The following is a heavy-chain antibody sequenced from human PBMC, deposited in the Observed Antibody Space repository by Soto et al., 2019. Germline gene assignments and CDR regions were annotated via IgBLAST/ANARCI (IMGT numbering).Heavy chain of an antibody. CDR1: GVSISSSHW. V-gene: IGHV4-4*02. J-gene: IGHJ6*02. CDR3: ARCAYGSYTFGIDV. CDR2: IHYSGTT. Sequence: QVQLQESGPGLVKSSGTLSLTCAVSGVSISSSHWWTWVRQPPGKELEWIGEIHYSGTTNYNPPLGGRVTISADSSSIQFSLILSSVTAAVTAVYYCARCAYGSYTFGIDVWGQGTTVTVSS. D-gene: IGHD3-3*01.